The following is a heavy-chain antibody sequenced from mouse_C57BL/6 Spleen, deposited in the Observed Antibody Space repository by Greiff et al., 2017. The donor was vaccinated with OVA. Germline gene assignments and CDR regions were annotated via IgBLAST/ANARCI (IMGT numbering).Heavy chain of an antibody. CDR1: GYTFTSYW. CDR2: IYPGSGST. J-gene: IGHJ2*01. CDR3: ARGGMDYSNYGEYFDY. D-gene: IGHD2-5*01. Sequence: QVQLQQPGAELVKPGASVKMSCKASGYTFTSYWITWVKQRPGQGLEWIGDIYPGSGSTNYNEKFKSKATLTVDTSSSTAYMQLSSLTSEDSAVYYCARGGMDYSNYGEYFDYWGQGTTLTVSS. V-gene: IGHV1-55*01.